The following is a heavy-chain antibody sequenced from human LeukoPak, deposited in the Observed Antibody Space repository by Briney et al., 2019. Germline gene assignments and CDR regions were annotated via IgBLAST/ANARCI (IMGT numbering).Heavy chain of an antibody. CDR2: INPSGGST. J-gene: IGHJ6*02. D-gene: IGHD2-21*02. Sequence: ASVKVSCKASGYTFTSYYMHWVRQAPGQGLEWMGIINPSGGSTSYAQKFQGRVTMTRDTSTSTVYMELSSLRSEDTPVYYCARGHRDRYCGGDCYSGMDVWGQGTTVTVSS. V-gene: IGHV1-46*01. CDR1: GYTFTSYY. CDR3: ARGHRDRYCGGDCYSGMDV.